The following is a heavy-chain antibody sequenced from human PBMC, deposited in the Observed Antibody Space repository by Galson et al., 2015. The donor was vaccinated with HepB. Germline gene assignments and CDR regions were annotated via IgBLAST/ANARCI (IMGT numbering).Heavy chain of an antibody. CDR2: INHSGST. Sequence: EINHSGSTNYNPSLKSRVTISVDTSKNQFSLKLSSVTAADTAVYYCARATAQKYFQHWGQGTLVTVSS. J-gene: IGHJ1*01. D-gene: IGHD5-12*01. CDR3: ARATAQKYFQH. V-gene: IGHV4-34*01.